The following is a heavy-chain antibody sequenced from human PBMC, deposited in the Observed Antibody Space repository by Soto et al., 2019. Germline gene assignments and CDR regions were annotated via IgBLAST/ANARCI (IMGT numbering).Heavy chain of an antibody. CDR3: AKDIVEYGDYFYYYYGMDV. Sequence: QVQLVESGGGVVQPGGSLRLSCAASGFTFSNYGMHWVRQAPGKGLEWVAVISYDGNNKNYSGSVKGRFTISRDNSKNTLYLQMNSLRAEDTAVYYCAKDIVEYGDYFYYYYGMDVWGQGTTVTVSS. CDR1: GFTFSNYG. CDR2: ISYDGNNK. J-gene: IGHJ6*02. V-gene: IGHV3-30*18. D-gene: IGHD4-17*01.